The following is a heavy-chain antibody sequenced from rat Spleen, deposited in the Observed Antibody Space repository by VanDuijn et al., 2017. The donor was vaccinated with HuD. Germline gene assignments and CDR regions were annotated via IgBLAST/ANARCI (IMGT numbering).Heavy chain of an antibody. CDR2: MWSGGNT. J-gene: IGHJ2*01. Sequence: QVQLKESGPGLVQPSETLSLTCTVSGFSLTSYSVSWVRQPPGKGLAWMGGMWSGGNTGYNSALKSRLSISRDTSKNQVFLKMNSLQSEDTATYYCAREYWRRFGYWGQGVMVTVSS. CDR3: AREYWRRFGY. D-gene: IGHD4-2*01. CDR1: GFSLTSYS. V-gene: IGHV2-45*01.